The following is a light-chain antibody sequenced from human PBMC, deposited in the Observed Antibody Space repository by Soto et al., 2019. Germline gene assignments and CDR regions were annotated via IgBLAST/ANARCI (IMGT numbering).Light chain of an antibody. Sequence: DIQMTQSPSSLSASVGDRVTISCRAAQSISTYLNWYQQKPGTAPRLLIYSASSVETGVPPRFSGSGSGRDFTLTISSLRPEDIETYFCQQSYTSPPWTFGQGTKVEIK. CDR3: QQSYTSPPWT. J-gene: IGKJ1*01. CDR1: QSISTY. V-gene: IGKV1-39*01. CDR2: SAS.